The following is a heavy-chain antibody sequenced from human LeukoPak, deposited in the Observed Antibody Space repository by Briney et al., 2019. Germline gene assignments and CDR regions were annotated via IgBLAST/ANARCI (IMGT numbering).Heavy chain of an antibody. J-gene: IGHJ4*02. D-gene: IGHD3-16*01. V-gene: IGHV3-33*01. CDR2: IWYDGSNK. CDR1: GFTFSDYG. CDR3: ARDTNSFGFDY. Sequence: PGGSLRLSCTASGFTFSDYGMHWVRQPPGKGLEWVAIIWYDGSNKKYEDSVKGRFTISRDNSKNTLYLQMNSLRAEDTAVYYCARDTNSFGFDYWGQGTLVTVSS.